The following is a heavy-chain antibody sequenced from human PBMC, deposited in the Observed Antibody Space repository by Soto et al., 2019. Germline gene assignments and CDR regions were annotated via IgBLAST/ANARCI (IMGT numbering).Heavy chain of an antibody. CDR2: IIPIFGTA. Sequence: QVQLVQSGAEVKKPGSSVKVSCKASGGTFSSYAISWVRQAPGQGLEWMGGIIPIFGTANYAQKCQGRVTITADESTSTAYMELSSLRSEDTAVYYCARDELDRNRNAYYFDYWGQGTLVTVSS. CDR1: GGTFSSYA. D-gene: IGHD1-1*01. J-gene: IGHJ4*02. V-gene: IGHV1-69*01. CDR3: ARDELDRNRNAYYFDY.